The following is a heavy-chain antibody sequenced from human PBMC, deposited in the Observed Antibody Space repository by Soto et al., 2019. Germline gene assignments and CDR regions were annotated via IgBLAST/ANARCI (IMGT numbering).Heavy chain of an antibody. CDR2: MNPNSGNT. Sequence: ASVKVSCKASGYTFTSYDINWVRQATGQGLEWMGWMNPNSGNTGYAQKFQGRVTMTRNTSISTAYMELSSLRSEDTAVYYCAGGGVGCSGGSCYHIAHIDYWGQGTLVTVSS. CDR1: GYTFTSYD. J-gene: IGHJ4*02. D-gene: IGHD2-15*01. CDR3: AGGGVGCSGGSCYHIAHIDY. V-gene: IGHV1-8*01.